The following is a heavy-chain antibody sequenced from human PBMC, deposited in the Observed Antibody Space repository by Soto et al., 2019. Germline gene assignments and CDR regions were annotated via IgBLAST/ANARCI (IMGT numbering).Heavy chain of an antibody. J-gene: IGHJ3*02. CDR3: ARPARDGAFDI. D-gene: IGHD2-21*02. CDR1: GYTFTTYY. V-gene: IGHV1-46*01. CDR2: INPSGGNT. Sequence: GASVKVSCKASGYTFTTYYLHWVRQAPGQGLEWMGIINPSGGNTVYAQKFQGRVTMTRDTSTSTIYMELSSLRSEDTAVYYCARPARDGAFDIWGQGTMVTVS.